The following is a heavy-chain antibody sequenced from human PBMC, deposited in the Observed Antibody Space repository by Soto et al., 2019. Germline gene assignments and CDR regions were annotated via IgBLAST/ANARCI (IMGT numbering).Heavy chain of an antibody. D-gene: IGHD2-15*01. CDR3: ARDWTSPSCVSSSCPRGGWFDP. V-gene: IGHV1-18*04. CDR1: GYTLPDHG. Sequence: QVQLVQSGPEVKKPGASVKVSCNASGYTLPDHGISWVRQAPGQGRAWTGWSNPYNANPRYGEKGQGRVSMTTDTSSTVYMDMTGRTSDDTAVYYCARDWTSPSCVSSSCPRGGWFDPWGQGTLVTVS. J-gene: IGHJ5*02. CDR2: SNPYNANP.